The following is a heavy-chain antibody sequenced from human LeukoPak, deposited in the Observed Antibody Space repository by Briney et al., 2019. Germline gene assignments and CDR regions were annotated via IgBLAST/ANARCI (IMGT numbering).Heavy chain of an antibody. V-gene: IGHV3-7*01. Sequence: GGALRLSCAASGFSLGDYWMTWVRQAPGKGLECVGNIKFDGSEIYYRESVRGRFTISRDNAKNSLYLQMNSLRVEDTGVYYCTRDLNHDSSGWGQGTLVTVSS. D-gene: IGHD3-22*01. J-gene: IGHJ4*02. CDR1: GFSLGDYW. CDR3: TRDLNHDSSG. CDR2: IKFDGSEI.